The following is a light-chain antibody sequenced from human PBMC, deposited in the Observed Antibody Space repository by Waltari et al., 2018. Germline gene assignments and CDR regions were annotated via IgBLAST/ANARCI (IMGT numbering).Light chain of an antibody. Sequence: QSALTQPASVSGSPGQSITISCTGTSSDVGSYNLVSWYQHHPGKAPKRMISEVTARPSGVSNRFSGSKSGNTASLTISGLQAEDEADYYCCSYAGSRTYVVFGGGTKLTVL. CDR2: EVT. J-gene: IGLJ2*01. CDR3: CSYAGSRTYVV. CDR1: SSDVGSYNL. V-gene: IGLV2-23*02.